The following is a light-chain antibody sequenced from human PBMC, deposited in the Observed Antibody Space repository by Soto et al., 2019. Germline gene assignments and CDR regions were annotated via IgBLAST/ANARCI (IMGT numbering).Light chain of an antibody. CDR2: DAS. Sequence: DIQMTQSPSTLSASVGDRLTITCRASQSISSWLAWYQQKPGKPPKLLIYDASSLESGVPSRFSGSGSGTDFTLTISRLEPEDFAVYYCQQYRTFGQGTKVDIK. CDR1: QSISSW. CDR3: QQYRT. J-gene: IGKJ1*01. V-gene: IGKV1-5*01.